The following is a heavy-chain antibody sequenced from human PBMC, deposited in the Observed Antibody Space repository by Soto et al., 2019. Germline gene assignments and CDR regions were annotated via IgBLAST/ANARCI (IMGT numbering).Heavy chain of an antibody. CDR3: ATATKLASGSYAHYPDY. D-gene: IGHD1-26*01. V-gene: IGHV1-18*01. CDR2: ISAYNGNA. J-gene: IGHJ4*01. Sequence: SVKVSWKTSGGAFTSYGMNWVRQAPGQGLEWMGWISAYNGNANYAPKLQGRVTMTTDTSTSTAYMELRSLRSDDTAVYYCATATKLASGSYAHYPDYWG. CDR1: GGAFTSYG.